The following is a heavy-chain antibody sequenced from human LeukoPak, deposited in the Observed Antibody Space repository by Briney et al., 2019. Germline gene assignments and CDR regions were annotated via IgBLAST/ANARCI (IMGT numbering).Heavy chain of an antibody. CDR2: ISYDGSNK. Sequence: QAGGSLRFSCAASGFTFSSYGMHWVRQAPGKGLEWVAVISYDGSNKYYADSVKGRFTISRDNSKNTLYLQMNSLRAEDTAVYYCAKDIDGAGTLGPWGQGTLVTVSS. J-gene: IGHJ5*02. CDR3: AKDIDGAGTLGP. CDR1: GFTFSSYG. D-gene: IGHD1-1*01. V-gene: IGHV3-30*18.